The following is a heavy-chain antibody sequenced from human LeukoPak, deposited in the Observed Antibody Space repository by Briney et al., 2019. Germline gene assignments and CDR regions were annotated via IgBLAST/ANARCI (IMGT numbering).Heavy chain of an antibody. CDR3: ARGRVPAAIRYYYGMDV. V-gene: IGHV1-69*04. CDR2: IIPILGIA. J-gene: IGHJ6*02. D-gene: IGHD2-2*02. CDR1: GYTFTSYD. Sequence: SVKVSCKASGYTFTSYDISWVRQAPGQGLEWMGRIIPILGIANYAQKFQGRVTITADKSTSTAYMELSSLRSEDTAVYYCARGRVPAAIRYYYGMDVWGQGTTVTVSS.